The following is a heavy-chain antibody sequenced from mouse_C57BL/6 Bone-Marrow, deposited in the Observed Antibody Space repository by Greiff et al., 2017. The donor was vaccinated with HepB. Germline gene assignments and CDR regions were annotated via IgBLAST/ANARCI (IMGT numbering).Heavy chain of an antibody. Sequence: EVKLVESGGGLVKPGGSLKLSCAASGFTFSSYAMSWVRQTPEKRLEWVATISDGGSYTYYPDNVKGRFTISRDNAKNNLYLQMRHLKSEDTAMYYCASYDYDTGYFDYWGQGTTLTVSS. V-gene: IGHV5-4*03. CDR3: ASYDYDTGYFDY. D-gene: IGHD2-4*01. CDR2: ISDGGSYT. J-gene: IGHJ2*01. CDR1: GFTFSSYA.